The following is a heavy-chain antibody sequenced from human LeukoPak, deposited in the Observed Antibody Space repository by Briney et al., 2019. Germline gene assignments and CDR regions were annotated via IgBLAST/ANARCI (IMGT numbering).Heavy chain of an antibody. CDR3: ARKWLDTAYYFDY. V-gene: IGHV4-4*02. CDR1: GDSMSSIDW. D-gene: IGHD6-19*01. Sequence: SGTLSLTCAVSGDSMSSIDWWSWVRQPPGKGLEWIGEIHHSGSTNYNPSLKSRVTISVDTSKNQFSLKLSSVTAADTAVYYCARKWLDTAYYFDYWGQGTLVTVSS. J-gene: IGHJ4*02. CDR2: IHHSGST.